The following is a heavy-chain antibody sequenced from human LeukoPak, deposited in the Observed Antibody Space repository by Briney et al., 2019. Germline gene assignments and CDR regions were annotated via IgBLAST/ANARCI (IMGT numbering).Heavy chain of an antibody. D-gene: IGHD3-3*02. CDR1: GYTFTGYY. Sequence: ASVKVSCKASGYTFTGYYMHWVRQAPGQGLEWMGWINLNSGGSSSAQRFQGRVTMTRDTSISTVYMELSRLRSDDTAVYYCAREGGEIASSFFDFWGQGTLVTASS. CDR3: AREGGEIASSFFDF. V-gene: IGHV1-2*02. CDR2: INLNSGGS. J-gene: IGHJ4*02.